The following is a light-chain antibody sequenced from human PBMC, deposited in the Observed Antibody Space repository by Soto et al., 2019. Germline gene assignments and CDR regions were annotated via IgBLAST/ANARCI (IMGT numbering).Light chain of an antibody. CDR3: QQYGDYNSPRYS. CDR1: QSVSSDY. V-gene: IGKV3-20*01. CDR2: ATS. J-gene: IGKJ2*03. Sequence: ESVFTLSPGTLSLSPGDRVTLSCRASQSVSSDYLAWYQQKPGQAPRLVIYATSRRAMGIPDRFSGSGSGTDFTLTISRLEPEDFAMYYCQQYGDYNSPRYSFGQGTRLEI.